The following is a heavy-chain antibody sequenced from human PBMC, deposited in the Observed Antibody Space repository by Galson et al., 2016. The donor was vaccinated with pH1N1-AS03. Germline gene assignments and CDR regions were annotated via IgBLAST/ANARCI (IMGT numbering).Heavy chain of an antibody. V-gene: IGHV1-69*05. CDR3: ATAGNYFDIRRFDY. D-gene: IGHD3-9*01. CDR2: VKGVFRTT. Sequence: SVKVSCKASGLTFSSYAISWVRQAPGQGLEWMGGVKGVFRTTNYAQKFQGRITITMDQSTGTAYMEVSSLRADDTAVYYCATAGNYFDIRRFDYWGQGTPLTVFS. CDR1: GLTFSSYA. J-gene: IGHJ4*02.